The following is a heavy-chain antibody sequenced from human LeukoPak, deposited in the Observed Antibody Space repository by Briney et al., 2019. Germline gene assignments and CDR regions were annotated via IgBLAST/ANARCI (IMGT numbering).Heavy chain of an antibody. Sequence: GGSLRLSCAPSGVTFRNSAMSWVRQAPGRGLEWLSTISGSDYSTYYVDSVKGRFAISRDNARSTLYLRMNSLRAEDTATYYCVKFFVAATYYHYGMDVWGQGTTVTVSS. D-gene: IGHD2-15*01. J-gene: IGHJ6*02. CDR1: GVTFRNSA. CDR2: ISGSDYST. V-gene: IGHV3-23*01. CDR3: VKFFVAATYYHYGMDV.